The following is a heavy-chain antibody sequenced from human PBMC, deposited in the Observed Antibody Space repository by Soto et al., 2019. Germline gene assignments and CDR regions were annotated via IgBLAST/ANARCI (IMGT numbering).Heavy chain of an antibody. V-gene: IGHV3-23*01. CDR2: ISGSGGST. D-gene: IGHD3-3*01. CDR1: GFTFSSYS. CDR3: AKSSDFWSGYYESYFDY. J-gene: IGHJ4*02. Sequence: GGSLRLSCAASGFTFSSYSMNWVRQAPGKGLEWVSAISGSGGSTYYADSVKGRFTISRDNSKNTLYLQMNSLRAEDTAVYYCAKSSDFWSGYYESYFDYWGQGTLVTVSS.